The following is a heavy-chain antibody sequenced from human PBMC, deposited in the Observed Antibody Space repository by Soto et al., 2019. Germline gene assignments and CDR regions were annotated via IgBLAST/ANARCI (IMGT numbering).Heavy chain of an antibody. CDR1: VCTFSSYG. J-gene: IGHJ5*02. CDR2: IWYDGSNK. V-gene: IGHV3-33*01. CDR3: ARGSRIVVVTAYISWFEP. Sequence: VWSLRLSCASSVCTFSSYGMHCVRHSPGKGLEWVAVIWYDGSNKYYADSVKGRFTISRGNSKNTLYLQMNSLRAEDTAVYYCARGSRIVVVTAYISWFEPWGQGTLVLVSS. D-gene: IGHD2-2*01.